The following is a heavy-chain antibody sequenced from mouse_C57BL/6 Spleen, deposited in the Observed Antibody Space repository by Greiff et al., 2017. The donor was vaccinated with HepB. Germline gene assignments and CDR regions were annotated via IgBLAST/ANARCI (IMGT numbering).Heavy chain of an antibody. CDR2: IYPRDGST. CDR3: ARTGTTRKWYFDV. J-gene: IGHJ1*03. CDR1: GYTFTSYD. D-gene: IGHD4-1*01. V-gene: IGHV1-85*01. Sequence: QVQLQQSGPELVKPGASVKLSCKASGYTFTSYDINWVKQRPGQGLEWIGWIYPRDGSTKYNEKFKGKATLTVDTSSSTAYMELHSLTSEDSAVYCCARTGTTRKWYFDVWGTGTTVTVSS.